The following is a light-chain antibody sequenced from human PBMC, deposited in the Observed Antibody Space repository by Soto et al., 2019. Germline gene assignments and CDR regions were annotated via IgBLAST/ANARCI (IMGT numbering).Light chain of an antibody. V-gene: IGLV1-44*01. CDR2: SD. Sequence: QAVVTQPPSASGTPGQMVTMSCSGSSSNIGANTVNWYQQFPGTAPKLLIYSDKRPSGVPDRFSGSKSGTSASLAISGLQSEDEADYYCAAWDDSLHGVVFGGGTKLTVL. CDR1: SSNIGANT. CDR3: AAWDDSLHGVV. J-gene: IGLJ2*01.